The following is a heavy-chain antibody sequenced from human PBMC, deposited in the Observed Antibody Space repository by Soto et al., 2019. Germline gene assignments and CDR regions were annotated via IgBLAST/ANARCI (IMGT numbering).Heavy chain of an antibody. J-gene: IGHJ6*02. D-gene: IGHD2-21*01. CDR2: ISYDGSNK. Sequence: QVQLVESGGGVVQPGRSLRLSCAASGFTFSSYGMHWVRQAPGKGLEWVAVISYDGSNKYYADSVKGRFTISRDNSKNTLDLQMNSLRAEDTAVYYCANVRTPVHLLWWHGGMDVWGQGTTVTVSS. CDR3: ANVRTPVHLLWWHGGMDV. CDR1: GFTFSSYG. V-gene: IGHV3-30*18.